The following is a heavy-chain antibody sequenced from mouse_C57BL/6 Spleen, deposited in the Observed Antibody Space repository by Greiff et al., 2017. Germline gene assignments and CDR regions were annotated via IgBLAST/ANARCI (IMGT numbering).Heavy chain of an antibody. CDR2: IRSKGSNYAT. CDR3: VWYFDV. J-gene: IGHJ1*03. Sequence: VQLKESGGGLVQPKGSLKLSCAASGFTFNTYAMHWVRQAPGKGLEWVARIRSKGSNYATYYADSVKDRFTISRDDSQSMLYLQMNNLKTGDTAMYYCVWYFDVWGTGTTVTVAS. CDR1: GFTFNTYA. V-gene: IGHV10-3*01.